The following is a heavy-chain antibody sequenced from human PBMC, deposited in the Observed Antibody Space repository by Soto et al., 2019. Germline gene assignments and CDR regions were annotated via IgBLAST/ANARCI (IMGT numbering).Heavy chain of an antibody. J-gene: IGHJ2*01. CDR1: GFTFSSYS. CDR3: ACGPEDGGDEFGFLDGNFDL. CDR2: ISGSSSTK. D-gene: IGHD3-3*01. V-gene: IGHV3-48*02. Sequence: EVQLVESGGGLVQPGGSLRLSCVASGFTFSSYSVNWVRRAPGKGLEWVSYISGSSSTKYYADSVKGRFTISRDNAKNTLYLQMNTLRDDDAGVYYCACGPEDGGDEFGFLDGNFDLWGRGTPVTVSS.